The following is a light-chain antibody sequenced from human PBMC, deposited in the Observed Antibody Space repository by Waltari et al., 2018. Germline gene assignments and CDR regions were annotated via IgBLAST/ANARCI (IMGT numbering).Light chain of an antibody. Sequence: SIMKSSGHRCGGWYRQNHRRSPPLFILLCSFGACGGADRFRGSGSGTDLTLKISRVEAEDVVVYYCMQSLRVPWTFGQGTKLEIK. CDR2: LCS. V-gene: IGKV2-28*01. J-gene: IGKJ2*01. CDR1: SIMKSSGHRC. CDR3: MQSLRVPWT.